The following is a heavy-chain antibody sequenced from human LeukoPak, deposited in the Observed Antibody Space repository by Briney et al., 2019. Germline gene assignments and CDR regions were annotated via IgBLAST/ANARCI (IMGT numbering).Heavy chain of an antibody. CDR3: AKDFVTALDY. V-gene: IGHV3-30*18. D-gene: IGHD2-21*02. Sequence: PGRSLRRSCAASGFTFSSYGTHWVRQAPGKGLEWVAVISYDGSKKYYADSVKGRFTISRDNSKNTLFLQMNNLRAEDTAVYYCAKDFVTALDYWGQGTLVTVSS. CDR2: ISYDGSKK. CDR1: GFTFSSYG. J-gene: IGHJ4*02.